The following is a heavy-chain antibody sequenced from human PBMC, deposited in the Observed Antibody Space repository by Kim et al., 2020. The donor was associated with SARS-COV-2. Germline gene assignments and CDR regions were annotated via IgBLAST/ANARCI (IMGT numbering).Heavy chain of an antibody. V-gene: IGHV1-18*01. CDR3: ARNLNCSGGSCYSGLRWFDP. J-gene: IGHJ5*02. CDR2: ISAYNGNT. D-gene: IGHD2-15*01. Sequence: ASVKVSCKASGYTFTSYGISWVRQAPGQGLEWMGWISAYNGNTNYAQKLQGRVTMTTDTSTSTAYMELRSLRSDDTAVYYCARNLNCSGGSCYSGLRWFDPWGQGTLVTVSS. CDR1: GYTFTSYG.